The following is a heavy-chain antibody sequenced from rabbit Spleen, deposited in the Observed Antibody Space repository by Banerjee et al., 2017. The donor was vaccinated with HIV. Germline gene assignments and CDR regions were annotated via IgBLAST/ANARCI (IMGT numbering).Heavy chain of an antibody. D-gene: IGHD1-1*01. J-gene: IGHJ6*01. V-gene: IGHV1S40*01. Sequence: QSLEESGGDLVKPGASPTLTCTASGVSFTNNNYMCWVRQAPGKGLEWIACIYGGTTDTTYYPSWAKGRFTIAKTSSTTVFLQMTSLTAADTATYFCARDTSSSFSSYGMDLWGPGTLVTVS. CDR3: ARDTSSSFSSYGMDL. CDR2: IYGGTTDTT. CDR1: GVSFTNNNY.